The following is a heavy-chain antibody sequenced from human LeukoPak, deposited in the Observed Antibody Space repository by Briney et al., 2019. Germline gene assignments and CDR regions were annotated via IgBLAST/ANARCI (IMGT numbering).Heavy chain of an antibody. CDR3: ARVHRSALTTVITPWYYYMDV. D-gene: IGHD4-17*01. CDR1: GSSFSSYA. Sequence: SVKVSCKGAGSSFSSYAISWVRQAPGPGLEWMGGIITIFGAANSAQKFQGRVTITTDESTSTTYMELSSLRSEDTAVYYCARVHRSALTTVITPWYYYMDVWGKGTTVTVSS. V-gene: IGHV1-69*05. CDR2: IITIFGAA. J-gene: IGHJ6*03.